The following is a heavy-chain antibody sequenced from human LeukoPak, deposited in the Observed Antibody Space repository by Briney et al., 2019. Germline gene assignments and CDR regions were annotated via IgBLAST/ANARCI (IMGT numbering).Heavy chain of an antibody. Sequence: GGSLRLSCTASVGGNYMTWVRQAPGKGLEWVSVIYTSSSYYADSVKGRFTISRDNAKNTLDLLMNSLRAEDTAVYYCARDRGYGDYSVDKWGQGTLVTVSS. J-gene: IGHJ4*02. CDR3: ARDRGYGDYSVDK. CDR1: VGGNY. CDR2: IYTSSS. D-gene: IGHD4-17*01. V-gene: IGHV3-53*01.